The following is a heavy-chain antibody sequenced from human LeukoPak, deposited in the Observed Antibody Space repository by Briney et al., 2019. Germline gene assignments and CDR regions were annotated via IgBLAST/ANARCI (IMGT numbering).Heavy chain of an antibody. D-gene: IGHD3-10*01. J-gene: IGHJ4*02. CDR3: AKDRAGGYYGSGSYFHY. Sequence: GGFLRLSCAASGFTFSSYEKNWVRPAPGKGLEWGSYISSSGSTIYYAESVKGRITISRDNAKNTLYLQLNSLRAEDTALYYCAKDRAGGYYGSGSYFHYWGQGTLVTVSS. V-gene: IGHV3-48*03. CDR2: ISSSGSTI. CDR1: GFTFSSYE.